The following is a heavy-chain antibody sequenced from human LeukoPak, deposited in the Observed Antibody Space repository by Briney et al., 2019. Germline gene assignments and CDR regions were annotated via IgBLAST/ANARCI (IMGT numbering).Heavy chain of an antibody. CDR3: ARGPHCSSTSCYSEYFHH. CDR2: IYSSGST. CDR1: GGSINSHY. Sequence: SETLSLTCTVSGGSINSHYWSWIRQPAGKGLEWIGRIYSSGSTNYNPSLKSRVTMSVDVSKNQFSLKLTSVTAADTAMYYCARGPHCSSTSCYSEYFHHWGQGTLVTVSS. D-gene: IGHD2-2*01. V-gene: IGHV4-4*07. J-gene: IGHJ1*01.